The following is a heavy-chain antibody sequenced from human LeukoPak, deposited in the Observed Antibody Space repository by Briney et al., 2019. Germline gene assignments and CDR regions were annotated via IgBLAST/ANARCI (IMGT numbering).Heavy chain of an antibody. D-gene: IGHD3-3*01. V-gene: IGHV1-8*03. CDR3: ARGKGSITIFGVVITYPFDY. CDR1: GYTFTSYD. J-gene: IGHJ4*02. Sequence: ASVKVSCKASGYTFTSYDINWVRQATGQGLEWMGWMNPNSGNTGYAQKFQGRVTITRNTSISTAYMELSSLRSEDTAVYYCARGKGSITIFGVVITYPFDYWGQGTLLTVSS. CDR2: MNPNSGNT.